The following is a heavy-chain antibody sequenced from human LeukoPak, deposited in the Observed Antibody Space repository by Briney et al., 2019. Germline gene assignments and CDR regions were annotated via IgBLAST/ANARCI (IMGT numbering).Heavy chain of an antibody. CDR3: AKGVRPFFYSSGSNLDY. CDR1: GFTFSYYA. V-gene: IGHV3-30-3*01. Sequence: GGSLRLSCAASGFTFSYYAMHWVRQAPGKGLEWVAFISSDGSDKYYADSMKGRFTISRDNSKNTLYLQMTSLRGEDTAMYYCAKGVRPFFYSSGSNLDYWGQGTLVTVSS. J-gene: IGHJ4*02. CDR2: ISSDGSDK. D-gene: IGHD6-19*01.